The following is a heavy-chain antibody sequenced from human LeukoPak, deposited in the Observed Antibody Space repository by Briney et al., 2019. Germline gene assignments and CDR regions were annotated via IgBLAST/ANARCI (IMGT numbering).Heavy chain of an antibody. V-gene: IGHV4-38-2*02. CDR3: ARVGEYYDILTGYDFDY. CDR2: IYHSGST. Sequence: SETLSLTCTVSGGSISSYYWSWIRQPPGKGLEWIGSIYHSGSTYYNPSLKSRVTISVDTSKNQFSLKLSSVTAADTAVYYCARVGEYYDILTGYDFDYWGQGTLVTVSS. D-gene: IGHD3-9*01. J-gene: IGHJ4*02. CDR1: GGSISSYY.